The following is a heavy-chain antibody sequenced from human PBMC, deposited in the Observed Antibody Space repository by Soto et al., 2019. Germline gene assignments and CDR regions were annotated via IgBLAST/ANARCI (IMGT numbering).Heavy chain of an antibody. CDR3: ARPSNNYVAH. CDR1: GDSFTTYW. V-gene: IGHV5-51*01. J-gene: IGHJ4*02. D-gene: IGHD4-4*01. CDR2: IYPGDSDT. Sequence: PGESLKISGKGSGDSFTTYWSAWVRQMPGKGLEWMGIIYPGDSDTRYSPSFQGQVTISADRSISTAYLQWSSLKASDTAMYYCARPSNNYVAHWGQGTLVTVSS.